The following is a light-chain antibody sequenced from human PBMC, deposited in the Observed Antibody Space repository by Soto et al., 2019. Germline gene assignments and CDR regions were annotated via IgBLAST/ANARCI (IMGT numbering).Light chain of an antibody. J-gene: IGLJ2*01. CDR2: LSSDGSH. V-gene: IGLV4-69*01. Sequence: QPVLTQSPSASGSLGASVKLTCTLSSGHSSYAIAWHQQQPEKGPRYLMKLSSDGSHSKGDGIPDRFSGSSSGAERYLTISSLQSEDEADYYCQTWDTGARVVFGGGTKLTL. CDR3: QTWDTGARVV. CDR1: SGHSSYA.